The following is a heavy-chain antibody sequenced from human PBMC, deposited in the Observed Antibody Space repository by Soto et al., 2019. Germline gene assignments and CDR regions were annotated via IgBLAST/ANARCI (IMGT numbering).Heavy chain of an antibody. J-gene: IGHJ6*02. CDR2: IVGGSGNT. Sequence: PSVNVSCKASGFTFSTSAVQWVRQARGQRPEWMGWIVGGSGNTNYAQNSQERVIITRDMSTSTVYMELSSLRSDDTAVYFCAARRSGLYAMDVWGQGTTVTVSS. CDR3: AARRSGLYAMDV. D-gene: IGHD1-26*01. V-gene: IGHV1-58*01. CDR1: GFTFSTSA.